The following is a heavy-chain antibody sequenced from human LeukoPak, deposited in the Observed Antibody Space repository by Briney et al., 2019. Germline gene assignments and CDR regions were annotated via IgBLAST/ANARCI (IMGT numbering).Heavy chain of an antibody. CDR2: ISGSGGST. V-gene: IGHV3-23*01. CDR1: GFTFSSYA. D-gene: IGHD1-26*01. CDR3: AKDLGRWELLDAFDI. Sequence: GGSLRLSCAASGFTFSSYAVSWVRQAPGKGLEWVSAISGSGGSTYYADSVKGRFTISRDNSKNTLYLQMNSLRAEDTAVYYCAKDLGRWELLDAFDIWGQGTMVTVSS. J-gene: IGHJ3*02.